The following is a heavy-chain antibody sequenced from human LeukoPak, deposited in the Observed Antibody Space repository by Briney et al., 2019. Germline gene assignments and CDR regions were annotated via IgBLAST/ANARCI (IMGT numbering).Heavy chain of an antibody. D-gene: IGHD3-10*02. J-gene: IGHJ6*02. CDR2: IKQDGSEK. CDR3: AREWFYVRDYYGMDV. CDR1: GFTFSSYW. V-gene: IGHV3-7*01. Sequence: PGGSLRLSCAASGFTFSSYWMSWVRQAPGKGLEWVANIKQDGSEKYYVDSVKGRFTISRDNAKNSLYLQMNSLRAEDTAVYYCAREWFYVRDYYGMDVWGQGTTVTVSS.